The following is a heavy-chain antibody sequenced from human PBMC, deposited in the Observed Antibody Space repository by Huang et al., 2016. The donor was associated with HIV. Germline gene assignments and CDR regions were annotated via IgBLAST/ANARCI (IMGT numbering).Heavy chain of an antibody. Sequence: EVQLVESGGGLVQPGGSLRLSCAASGFTFSSYWMHWVRQAPGKGLVWVSRINSDGRSSGYAASVKGRFTLSRDNAKNTLYLQMNSLRAEDTAVYYCVRDPRIQSWLNYFDYWGQGTLVSVSS. CDR2: INSDGRSS. J-gene: IGHJ4*02. CDR1: GFTFSSYW. D-gene: IGHD3-22*01. CDR3: VRDPRIQSWLNYFDY. V-gene: IGHV3-74*01.